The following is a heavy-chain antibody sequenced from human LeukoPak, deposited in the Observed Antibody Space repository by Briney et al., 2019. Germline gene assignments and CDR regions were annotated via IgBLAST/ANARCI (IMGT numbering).Heavy chain of an antibody. CDR1: GYTFTSYY. J-gene: IGHJ4*02. CDR3: VVTRVAGLFDF. V-gene: IGHV1-24*01. D-gene: IGHD6-19*01. CDR2: FAPENGET. Sequence: GASVKVSCKASGYTFTSYYMHWVRQAPGKGLEWMGGFAPENGETISAQKFQGRVTLTEDTSTDTTYMEMGSLKSEDTAVYYCVVTRVAGLFDFWGQGTLVTVSS.